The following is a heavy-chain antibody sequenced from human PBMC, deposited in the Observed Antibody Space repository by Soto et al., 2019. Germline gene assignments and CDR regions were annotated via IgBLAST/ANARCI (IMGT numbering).Heavy chain of an antibody. CDR2: ISAYNGNT. D-gene: IGHD3-10*01. J-gene: IGHJ4*02. CDR1: GYTFTSYG. V-gene: IGHV1-18*01. CDR3: ARDNTPMVRVGLDY. Sequence: ASVKVSCKASGYTFTSYGISWVRQAPGQGLEWMGWISAYNGNTNYAQKLQGRVTMTTDTSTSTAYMELRSLRSDDTAVYYCARDNTPMVRVGLDYWGQGTLVTSPQ.